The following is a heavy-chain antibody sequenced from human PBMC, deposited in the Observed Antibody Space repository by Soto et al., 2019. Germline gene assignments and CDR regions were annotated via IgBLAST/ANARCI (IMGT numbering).Heavy chain of an antibody. D-gene: IGHD5-18*01. CDR1: GFTFSSYA. V-gene: IGHV3-30-3*01. CDR2: ISYDGSNK. J-gene: IGHJ4*02. CDR3: ARDFYGGYTYGPGDY. Sequence: GGSLRLSCAASGFTFSSYAMHWVRQAPGKGLEWVAVISYDGSNKYYVDSVKGRFTISRDNAKRSPYLQMNSLRAEDTAVYYCARDFYGGYTYGPGDYWGQGALVTVSS.